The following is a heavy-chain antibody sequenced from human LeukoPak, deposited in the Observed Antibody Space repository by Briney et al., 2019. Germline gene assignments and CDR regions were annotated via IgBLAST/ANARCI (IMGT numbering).Heavy chain of an antibody. J-gene: IGHJ3*02. D-gene: IGHD1-26*01. CDR2: ISYTGST. Sequence: SETLSLTCTVSGGSISSYYWSWIRQPPGKGLEWIGYISYTGSTNYNPSLKSRVTISVDTSKNQFSLKLSPVTAADTAVYYCAGRVGDSAFDIWGQGTMGTVSS. CDR1: GGSISSYY. CDR3: AGRVGDSAFDI. V-gene: IGHV4-59*08.